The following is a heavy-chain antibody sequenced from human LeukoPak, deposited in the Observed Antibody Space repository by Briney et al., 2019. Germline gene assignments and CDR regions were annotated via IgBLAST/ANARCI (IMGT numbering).Heavy chain of an antibody. CDR3: AKEPREYCSSTSCPNWFDS. CDR1: GFAFGTYS. J-gene: IGHJ5*01. V-gene: IGHV3-23*01. Sequence: PGGSLRLSCAASGFAFGTYSIHWVRQAPGKGLEWVSAISASGGTTYYADSVKGRFTISRDNSENTLFLQMNSLRAEDTAVYYCAKEPREYCSSTSCPNWFDSWGQGTLVTVSS. D-gene: IGHD2-2*01. CDR2: ISASGGTT.